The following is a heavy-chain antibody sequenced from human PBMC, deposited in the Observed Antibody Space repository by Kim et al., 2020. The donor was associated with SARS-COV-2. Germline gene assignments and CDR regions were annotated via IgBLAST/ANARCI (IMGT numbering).Heavy chain of an antibody. CDR1: GFTFSSYG. D-gene: IGHD3-10*01. CDR2: IKQDGSEK. V-gene: IGHV3-7*01. Sequence: GGSLRLSCAASGFTFSSYGMSLVRQAPGRGLEWVANIKQDGSEKYYVDSVKGRFTISRDNAKNSLYLQMNSLRAEDTAVYYCARDGGYGSGSYYLTRYYG. J-gene: IGHJ6*01. CDR3: ARDGGYGSGSYYLTRYYG.